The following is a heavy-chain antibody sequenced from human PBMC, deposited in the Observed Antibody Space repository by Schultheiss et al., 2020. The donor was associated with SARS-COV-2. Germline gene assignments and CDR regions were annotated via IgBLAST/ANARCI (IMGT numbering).Heavy chain of an antibody. Sequence: GGSLRLSCAASGFTFSSYAMSWVRQAPGKGLEWVSSISSSSSYIYYADSVKGRFTISRDNAKNSLYLQMNSLRAEDTAVYYCARRGGHYGGNMGVYYYYYGMDVWGQGTTVTVSS. CDR2: ISSSSSYI. CDR3: ARRGGHYGGNMGVYYYYYGMDV. D-gene: IGHD4-23*01. CDR1: GFTFSSYA. J-gene: IGHJ6*02. V-gene: IGHV3-21*01.